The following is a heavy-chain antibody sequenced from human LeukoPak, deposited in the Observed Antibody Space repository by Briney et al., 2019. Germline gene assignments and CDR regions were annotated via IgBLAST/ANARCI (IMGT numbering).Heavy chain of an antibody. V-gene: IGHV1-69*13. CDR1: GGTFSSYA. CDR2: IIPIFGTA. D-gene: IGHD5-18*01. CDR3: ASGESDTARYYFDY. Sequence: SVKVSCKASGGTFSSYAISWVRQAPGQGLEWMGGIIPIFGTANYAQKFQGRVTITADESTSTAYMELSSLRSEDTAVYYCASGESDTARYYFDYWGQGALVTVSS. J-gene: IGHJ4*02.